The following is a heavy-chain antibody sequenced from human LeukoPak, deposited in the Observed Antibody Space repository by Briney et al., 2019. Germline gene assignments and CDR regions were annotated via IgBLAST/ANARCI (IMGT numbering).Heavy chain of an antibody. CDR3: ARISSYGGDY. CDR2: IFYSGNT. D-gene: IGHD2-2*01. J-gene: IGHJ4*02. Sequence: SETLSLTCTVSNDSISSGDSYWSWVRQHPGKGLEWIGYIFYSGNTYYNPSLKGRVTISVDTSKNQFSLKLSSVTAADTAVYYCARISSYGGDYWGQGTLVTVSS. V-gene: IGHV4-31*03. CDR1: NDSISSGDSY.